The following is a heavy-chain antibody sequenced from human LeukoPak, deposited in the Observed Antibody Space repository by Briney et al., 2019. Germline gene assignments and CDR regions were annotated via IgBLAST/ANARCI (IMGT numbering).Heavy chain of an antibody. Sequence: PGGSLRLSCAASGFTFSDYYMSWIRQAPGEGREWVSYIRSSGRTIYYADSVKGRFTISRDTANNSLYLQMNSLRAEDTAVYYCARESRVRYFDWGQGTLVTVSS. J-gene: IGHJ4*02. CDR2: IRSSGRTI. D-gene: IGHD3-9*01. CDR1: GFTFSDYY. V-gene: IGHV3-11*01. CDR3: ARESRVRYFD.